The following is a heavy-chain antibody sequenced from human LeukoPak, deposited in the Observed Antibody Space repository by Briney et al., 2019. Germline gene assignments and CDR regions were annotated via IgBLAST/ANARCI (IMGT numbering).Heavy chain of an antibody. CDR1: GFTFSSYR. Sequence: PGGSLRLSCAASGFTFSSYRMNWVRQAPGRGLEWVSSISSSSSYIYYADSVKGRFTISRDNAKNPQYLQMNSLRAEDTAVYYCARDPWTNSDYDGFDYWGQGTLVTVSS. CDR3: ARDPWTNSDYDGFDY. V-gene: IGHV3-21*01. D-gene: IGHD5-12*01. CDR2: ISSSSSYI. J-gene: IGHJ4*02.